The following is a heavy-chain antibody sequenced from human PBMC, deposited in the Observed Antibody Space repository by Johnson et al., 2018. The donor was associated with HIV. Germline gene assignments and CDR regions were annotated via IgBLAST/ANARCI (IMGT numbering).Heavy chain of an antibody. CDR2: IGTAGDT. Sequence: VQLVESGGGVVQPGRSLRLSCAASGFTFSSYGMHWVRQATGKGLEWVSAIGTAGDTYYPGSVKGRFTISRENAKNSLYLQMNSLRVEDTALYCCARKRRYCSNGVCSDTFDIWGQGTMVTVSS. CDR3: ARKRRYCSNGVCSDTFDI. J-gene: IGHJ3*02. D-gene: IGHD2-8*01. V-gene: IGHV3-13*01. CDR1: GFTFSSYG.